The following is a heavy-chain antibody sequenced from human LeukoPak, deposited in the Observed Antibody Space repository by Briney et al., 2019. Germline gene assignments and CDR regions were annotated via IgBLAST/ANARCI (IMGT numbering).Heavy chain of an antibody. D-gene: IGHD3-16*02. J-gene: IGHJ4*02. CDR3: ARTYVWGSYRPYYFDY. CDR1: GYCFTSYW. V-gene: IGHV5-51*01. Sequence: GESLKISCKGSGYCFTSYWIGWVRQMPGKGLEWMGIIYPGDSDTRYSPSFQGQVTISADKSISTAYLQWSSLKASDTAMYYCARTYVWGSYRPYYFDYWGQGTLVTVSS. CDR2: IYPGDSDT.